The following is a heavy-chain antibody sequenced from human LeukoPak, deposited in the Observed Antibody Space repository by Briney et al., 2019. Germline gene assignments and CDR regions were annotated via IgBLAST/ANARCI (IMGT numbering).Heavy chain of an antibody. CDR1: GFTVSSNY. CDR2: IYSGGST. CDR3: ARAVLLQQWLFPSFDY. D-gene: IGHD6-19*01. Sequence: GGSLRLSCAASGFTVSSNYMSWVRQAPGKGLEWVSVIYSGGSTYYADSVKGRFTISRDNAKNSLYLQMNSLRAEDTAVYYCARAVLLQQWLFPSFDYWGQGTLVTVSS. J-gene: IGHJ4*02. V-gene: IGHV3-66*01.